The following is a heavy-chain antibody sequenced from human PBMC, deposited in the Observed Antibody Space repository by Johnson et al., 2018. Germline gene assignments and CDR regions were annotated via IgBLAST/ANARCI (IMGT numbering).Heavy chain of an antibody. CDR2: ISYDGSNK. CDR3: AKVGVLKQRDAFDI. J-gene: IGHJ3*02. D-gene: IGHD3-3*01. CDR1: GFTFSSYG. Sequence: QVQLVESGGGVVQPGRSLRLSCAASGFTFSSYGMHWVRQAPGKGLEWVAVISYDGSNKYYADSVKGRFTISRDNSKNTLYLQMNSLSAEDTAVYYCAKVGVLKQRDAFDIWGQGTMVTVSS. V-gene: IGHV3-30*18.